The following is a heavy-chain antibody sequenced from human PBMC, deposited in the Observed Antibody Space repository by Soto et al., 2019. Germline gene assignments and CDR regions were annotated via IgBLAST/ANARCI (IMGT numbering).Heavy chain of an antibody. CDR2: ISYDGSNT. D-gene: IGHD1-26*01. V-gene: IGHV3-30*18. Sequence: QVQLVESGGGVVQPGRSLRLSCAASGFTFSSYGMHWVRQAPGKGLEWVAIISYDGSNTYYADSVKGRFTISRDNSKNTLYLQMNSLRAEDTSVYYCAKEGGLSGSYYISSSSYCDYWGQGTLVTVSS. CDR3: AKEGGLSGSYYISSSSYCDY. CDR1: GFTFSSYG. J-gene: IGHJ4*02.